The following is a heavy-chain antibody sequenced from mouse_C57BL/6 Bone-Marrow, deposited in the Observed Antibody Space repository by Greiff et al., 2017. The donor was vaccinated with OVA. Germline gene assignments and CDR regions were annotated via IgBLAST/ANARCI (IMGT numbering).Heavy chain of an antibody. V-gene: IGHV14-4*01. CDR1: GFNIKDDY. CDR2: IDPENGDT. D-gene: IGHD1-1*01. CDR3: TTFPIYYYGSSYYYFDY. Sequence: VQLKQSGAELVRPGASVKLSCTASGFNIKDDYMHWVKQRPEQGLEWIGWIDPENGDTEYASKFQGKATITADTSSNTAYLQLSSLTSEDTAVYYCTTFPIYYYGSSYYYFDYWGQGTTLTVSS. J-gene: IGHJ2*01.